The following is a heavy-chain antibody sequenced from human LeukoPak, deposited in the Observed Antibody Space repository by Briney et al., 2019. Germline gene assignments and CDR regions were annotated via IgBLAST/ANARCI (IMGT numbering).Heavy chain of an antibody. CDR2: ISGSGGRT. V-gene: IGHV3-23*01. CDR1: GFTFSSHA. CDR3: AKNRSGDYAQYFEY. Sequence: GGSLRLSCAASGFTFSSHAMSWVRQGPGKGLEWVSAISGSGGRTYYADSMKGRFTISRDNSKNTVYLQMNSLRVEDTAVYYCAKNRSGDYAQYFEYWGQGTLVTVSS. J-gene: IGHJ4*02. D-gene: IGHD4-17*01.